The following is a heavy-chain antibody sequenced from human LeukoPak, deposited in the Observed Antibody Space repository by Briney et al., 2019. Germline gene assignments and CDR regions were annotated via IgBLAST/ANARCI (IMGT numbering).Heavy chain of an antibody. CDR2: IYYSGST. CDR1: GGSISSGGYY. J-gene: IGHJ6*02. D-gene: IGHD2-21*01. V-gene: IGHV4-31*03. CDR3: ARDAIPYDMDV. Sequence: SETLSLTCTVSGGSISSGGYYWSWLRQHPGKDLEWIGYIYYSGSTYYNPSLKSRVTISVDTSKNQFSLKLSSVTAADTAVYYCARDAIPYDMDVWGQGTTVTVSS.